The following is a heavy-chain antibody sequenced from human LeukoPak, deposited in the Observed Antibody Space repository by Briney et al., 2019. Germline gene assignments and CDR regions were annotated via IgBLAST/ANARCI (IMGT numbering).Heavy chain of an antibody. CDR3: ARDFGLLWFGEYGGFDF. J-gene: IGHJ4*02. V-gene: IGHV4-59*01. D-gene: IGHD3-10*01. Sequence: PSENLSLTCTVSGGSISSYYWSWIRQPPGKGLEWIGYIYYSGSTNYNPSLKSRVTISVDTSKNQFSLKLSSVTAADTAVYYCARDFGLLWFGEYGGFDFWGQGTLVTVSS. CDR2: IYYSGST. CDR1: GGSISSYY.